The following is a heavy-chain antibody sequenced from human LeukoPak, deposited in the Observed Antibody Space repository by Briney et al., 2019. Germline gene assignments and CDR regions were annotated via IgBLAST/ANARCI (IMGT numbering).Heavy chain of an antibody. CDR1: GGSISSYD. CDR2: IYYSGST. J-gene: IGHJ4*02. CDR3: ASFDDSSGYYTY. Sequence: PSETLSLTCTVSGGSISSYDWSWIRQPPGKGLEWIGYIYYSGSTNYNPSLKSRVTISVDTSKNQFSLKLSSVTAADTAVYYCASFDDSSGYYTYWGRGTLVTVSS. D-gene: IGHD3-22*01. V-gene: IGHV4-59*08.